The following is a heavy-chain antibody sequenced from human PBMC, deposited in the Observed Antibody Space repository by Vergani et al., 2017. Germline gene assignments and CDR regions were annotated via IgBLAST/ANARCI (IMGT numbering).Heavy chain of an antibody. CDR2: IKSKTDGGTT. Sequence: EVQLVESGGGLVKPGGSLRLSCAASGFTFSNAWMSWVRQAPGKGLEWVGRIKSKTDGGTTDYAAPVKGRFTISRDDSKNTLYLQMNSLRAEDTAVYYCASSPRSYYYGSGSYEVYYFDYWGQGTLVTVSS. D-gene: IGHD3-10*01. CDR3: ASSPRSYYYGSGSYEVYYFDY. V-gene: IGHV3-15*01. CDR1: GFTFSNAW. J-gene: IGHJ4*02.